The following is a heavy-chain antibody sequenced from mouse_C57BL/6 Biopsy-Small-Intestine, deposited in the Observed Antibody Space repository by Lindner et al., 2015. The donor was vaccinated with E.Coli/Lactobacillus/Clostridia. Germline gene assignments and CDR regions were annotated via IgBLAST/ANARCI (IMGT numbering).Heavy chain of an antibody. CDR2: ILPGSGST. J-gene: IGHJ3*01. V-gene: IGHV1-9*01. D-gene: IGHD2-5*01. CDR3: ARWHHSNYLFVY. Sequence: VQLQESGAELMEPGASVKLSCKATGYTFTGYWIEWVKQRPGHGLEWIGEILPGSGSTNYNEKFKGKATFTADTSSNTAYMRLSSLTTEDSAIYYCARWHHSNYLFVYWGQGTLVTVSA. CDR1: GYTFTGYW.